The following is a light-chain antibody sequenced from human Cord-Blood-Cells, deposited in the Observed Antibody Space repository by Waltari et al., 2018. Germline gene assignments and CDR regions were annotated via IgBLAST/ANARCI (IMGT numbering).Light chain of an antibody. CDR1: KLGDKY. J-gene: IGLJ2*01. Sequence: SYELTQPPSVSVSPGQTASITCSGDKLGDKYACWYQQKPGQTPVLVIYQDSKRPSGFPERCSGSNYGNTATLTMSGTQAMDEADYYCQAWDSGTVVFGGGTKLTVL. CDR3: QAWDSGTVV. CDR2: QDS. V-gene: IGLV3-1*01.